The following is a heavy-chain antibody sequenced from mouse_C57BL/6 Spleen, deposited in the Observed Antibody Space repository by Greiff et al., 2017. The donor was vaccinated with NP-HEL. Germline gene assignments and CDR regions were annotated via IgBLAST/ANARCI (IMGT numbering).Heavy chain of an antibody. CDR2: IDPSDSYT. D-gene: IGHD4-1*01. V-gene: IGHV1-69*01. CDR1: GFTFTSYW. CDR3: ARHWDEDYYLEY. Sequence: QVQLQQPGAELVMPGASVKLSCKASGFTFTSYWMHWVKQRPGQGLEWIGEIDPSDSYTNYNQKFKGKATLTVDKSSNTAYMQLSRLTSEDSAVSYYARHWDEDYYLEYWRQGTCRKV. J-gene: IGHJ2*02.